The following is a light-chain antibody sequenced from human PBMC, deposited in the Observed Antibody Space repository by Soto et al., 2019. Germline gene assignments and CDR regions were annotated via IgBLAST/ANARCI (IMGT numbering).Light chain of an antibody. CDR2: DAS. J-gene: IGKJ4*01. CDR3: QQYGSSPRT. Sequence: EIVLTQSPDTLSLSPGERATLSCRASQSVRNNYLAWYQQKPGQAPRFLIYDASSRATGIPDRFSGSGSGTDFTLTISRLEPEDFAVYYCQQYGSSPRTFGGGTKVEIK. CDR1: QSVRNNY. V-gene: IGKV3-20*01.